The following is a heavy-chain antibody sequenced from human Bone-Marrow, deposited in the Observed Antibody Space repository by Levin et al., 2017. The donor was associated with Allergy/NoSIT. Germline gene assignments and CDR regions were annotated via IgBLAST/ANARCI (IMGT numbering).Heavy chain of an antibody. D-gene: IGHD6-25*01. CDR1: GFTFGDYA. CDR3: AKDIYISSGTTGPLNYHDYGMDV. J-gene: IGHJ6*04. Sequence: GGSLRLSCAASGFTFGDYAMHWVRQAPGKGLEWVSGISWNNGGIGYADSVKGRFTISRDNAKSSLFLQMNSLRPEDTALYFCAKDIYISSGTTGPLNYHDYGMDVWGKGTTVTVSS. V-gene: IGHV3-9*01. CDR2: ISWNNGGI.